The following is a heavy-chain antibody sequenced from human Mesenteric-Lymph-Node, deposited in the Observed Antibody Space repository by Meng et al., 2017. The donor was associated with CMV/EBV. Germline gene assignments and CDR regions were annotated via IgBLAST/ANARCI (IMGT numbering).Heavy chain of an antibody. CDR1: GFIFSSYG. Sequence: LSLTCAASGFIFSSYGIYWVRQAPGKGLEWVAFIRYDGNNKYYADSVKGRFTITRDNSRSTLDLQMSNVRPEDTAVCNCARSRTIFTPFYFDDWGQGTLVTVSS. CDR2: IRYDGNNK. D-gene: IGHD3-3*01. V-gene: IGHV3-30*02. CDR3: ARSRTIFTPFYFDD. J-gene: IGHJ4*02.